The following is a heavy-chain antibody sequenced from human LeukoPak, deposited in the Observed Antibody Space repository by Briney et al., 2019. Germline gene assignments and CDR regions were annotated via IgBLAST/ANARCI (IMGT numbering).Heavy chain of an antibody. D-gene: IGHD1-26*01. CDR3: ARDGGATAPFDY. Sequence: PSQTLSLTCTVSGGSISSGGYYWGWIRQPPGKGLEWIGSIYYSGSTYYNPSLKSRVTISVDTSKNQFSLKLSSVTAADTAVYYCARDGGATAPFDYWGQGTLVTVSS. CDR2: IYYSGST. J-gene: IGHJ4*02. V-gene: IGHV4-39*07. CDR1: GGSISSGGYY.